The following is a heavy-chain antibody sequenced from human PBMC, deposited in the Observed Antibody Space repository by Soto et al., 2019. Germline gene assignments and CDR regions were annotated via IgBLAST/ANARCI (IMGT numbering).Heavy chain of an antibody. CDR3: ARHGDILTGHLGGGSVHNGLDG. Sequence: QVQLVQSGAEVRKPGSSVKGSCKTSGGTFGSFAVSWVRQAPGQGLQWMGGIIPMFGTANYAQKFQGRVTITADDTTNTAYMEVSSLTTEDTAVYYCARHGDILTGHLGGGSVHNGLDGWGQGTTVIVSS. CDR1: GGTFGSFA. D-gene: IGHD3-9*01. CDR2: IIPMFGTA. J-gene: IGHJ6*02. V-gene: IGHV1-69*01.